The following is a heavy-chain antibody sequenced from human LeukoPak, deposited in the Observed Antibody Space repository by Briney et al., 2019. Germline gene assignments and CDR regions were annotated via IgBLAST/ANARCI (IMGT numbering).Heavy chain of an antibody. Sequence: ASVKVSCKASGGTFSGYAISWVRQAPGQGLEWMGGIIPIFGTANYAQKFQGRVTITADESTSTAYMELSSLRSEDMAVYYCARENIAAGGLDYWGQGTLVTVSS. J-gene: IGHJ4*02. CDR2: IIPIFGTA. V-gene: IGHV1-69*13. CDR3: ARENIAAGGLDY. D-gene: IGHD6-13*01. CDR1: GGTFSGYA.